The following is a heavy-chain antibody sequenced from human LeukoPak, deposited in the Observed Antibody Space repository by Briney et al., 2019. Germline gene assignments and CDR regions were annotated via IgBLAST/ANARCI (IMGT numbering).Heavy chain of an antibody. Sequence: PGGSLRLSCAASGFTFSSYWMSWVRQAPGKGLEWVSAISGSGGSTYYADSVKGRFTISGDNSKNTLYLQMNSLRAEDTAVYYCAGLGVYYYYYYMDVWGKGTTVTVSS. V-gene: IGHV3-23*01. CDR3: AGLGVYYYYYYMDV. CDR2: ISGSGGST. D-gene: IGHD3-16*01. J-gene: IGHJ6*03. CDR1: GFTFSSYW.